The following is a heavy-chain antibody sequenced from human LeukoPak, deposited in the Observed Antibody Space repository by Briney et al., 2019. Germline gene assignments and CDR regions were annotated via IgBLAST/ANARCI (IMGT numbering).Heavy chain of an antibody. CDR2: IYPGDSDT. J-gene: IGHJ4*02. CDR3: ARRWVSGYLQDFDY. CDR1: GYSFSSHW. D-gene: IGHD3-22*01. Sequence: HGESLKICCKGSGYSFSSHWIAWVRDMPGKGLELMGIIYPGDSDTRYSPSFQGQLTISADKSISTAFLQWSSLKASDTAMYFCARRWVSGYLQDFDYWGQGTLVTVSS. V-gene: IGHV5-51*01.